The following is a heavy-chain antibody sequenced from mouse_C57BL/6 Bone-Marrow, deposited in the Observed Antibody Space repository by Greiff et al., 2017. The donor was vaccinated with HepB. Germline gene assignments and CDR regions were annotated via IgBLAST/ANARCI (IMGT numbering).Heavy chain of an antibody. V-gene: IGHV1-55*01. CDR2: IYPGSGST. J-gene: IGHJ3*01. Sequence: QVQLQQPGAELVKPGASVKMSCKASGYTFTSYWITWVKQRPGQGLEWIGDIYPGSGSTNYNEKFKSKATLTVDTSSSTAYMQSSSLTSEDSAVYYCASETAQARGAWFAYWGQGTLVTVSA. CDR3: ASETAQARGAWFAY. CDR1: GYTFTSYW. D-gene: IGHD3-2*02.